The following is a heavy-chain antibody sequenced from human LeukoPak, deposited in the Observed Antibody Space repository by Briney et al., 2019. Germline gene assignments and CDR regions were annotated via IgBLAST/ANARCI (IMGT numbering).Heavy chain of an antibody. CDR2: IYYSGST. D-gene: IGHD3-10*01. V-gene: IGHV4-39*07. J-gene: IGHJ6*03. CDR3: ARDGSGDARPGMDV. CDR1: GGSISSSSYY. Sequence: PSETLPLTCTVSGGSISSSSYYWGWIRQPPGKGLEWIGSIYYSGSTYYNPSLKSRVTISVDTSKNQFSLKLSSVTAADTAVYYCARDGSGDARPGMDVWGKGTTVTVSS.